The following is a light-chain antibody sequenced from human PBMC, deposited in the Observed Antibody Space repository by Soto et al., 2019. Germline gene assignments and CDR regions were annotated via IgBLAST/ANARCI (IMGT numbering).Light chain of an antibody. CDR3: QQRSNWPPVFT. V-gene: IGKV3-11*01. CDR2: DAS. CDR1: QSVSSF. J-gene: IGKJ3*01. Sequence: EIVLTQSPATLSLSPGERATLSCRASQSVSSFSAWYQQKSGQAPRLLIYDASNRATGIPARFSGSGSGTDFTLTISSLEPEDFAVYYCQQRSNWPPVFTFGPGTKVDIK.